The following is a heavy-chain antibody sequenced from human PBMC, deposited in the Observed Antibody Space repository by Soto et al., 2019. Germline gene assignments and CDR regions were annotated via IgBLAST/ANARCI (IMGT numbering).Heavy chain of an antibody. J-gene: IGHJ5*02. V-gene: IGHV3-33*01. CDR1: GFTFSIYV. CDR2: IWYDGSNK. Sequence: PGGSLRLSCAASGFTFSIYVMHWVRQAPGKGLEWVAVIWYDGSNKYYADSVKGRFTISRDNSKNTLYLQMNSLRAEDTAVYYCARGLYCSGGSCYSDWFDPWGQGTLVTVSS. D-gene: IGHD2-15*01. CDR3: ARGLYCSGGSCYSDWFDP.